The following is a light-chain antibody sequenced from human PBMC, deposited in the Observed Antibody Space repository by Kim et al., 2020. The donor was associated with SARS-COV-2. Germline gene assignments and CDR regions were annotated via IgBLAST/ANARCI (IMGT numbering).Light chain of an antibody. CDR1: RIISSI. CDR3: QQHNYWRA. CDR2: GAS. V-gene: IGKV3-15*01. Sequence: SVSPGERATLSRRARRIISSILCWYQQKPGQAPRLLIYGASTRAAVIPAWFSGGGSGTEFTLTISSLHSDDFATYYCQQHNYWRAFGQGTRLEIK. J-gene: IGKJ5*01.